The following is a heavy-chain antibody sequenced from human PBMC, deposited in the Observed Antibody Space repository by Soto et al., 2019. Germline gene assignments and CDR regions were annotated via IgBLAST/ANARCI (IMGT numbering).Heavy chain of an antibody. D-gene: IGHD5-12*01. J-gene: IGHJ4*02. CDR1: GFSLTTSGVG. CDR3: VHHTIQTATRWIDX. Sequence: SGATLVHPTQTLTLTCTFSGFSLTTSGVGVCWIRRPPVKALEWLALIYWNDDKLYSPSLRVRLTINKDTSKNHVVLAMTNMEPVETATYYCVHHTIQTATRWIDXWGLGTLVTVSX. CDR2: IYWNDDK. V-gene: IGHV2-5*01.